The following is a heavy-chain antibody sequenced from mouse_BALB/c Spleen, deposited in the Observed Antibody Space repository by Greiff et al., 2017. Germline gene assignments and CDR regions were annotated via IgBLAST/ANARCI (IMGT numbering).Heavy chain of an antibody. CDR3: TRLDYYGSSYPFDY. CDR1: GYTFTSYW. J-gene: IGHJ2*01. CDR2: IYPGNSDT. Sequence: DVKLQESGTVLARPGASVKMSCKASGYTFTSYWMHWVKQRPGQGLEWIGAIYPGNSDTSYNQKFKGKAKLTAVTSTSTAYMELISLTNEDSAVYYCTRLDYYGSSYPFDYWGQGTTLTVSS. D-gene: IGHD1-1*01. V-gene: IGHV1-5*01.